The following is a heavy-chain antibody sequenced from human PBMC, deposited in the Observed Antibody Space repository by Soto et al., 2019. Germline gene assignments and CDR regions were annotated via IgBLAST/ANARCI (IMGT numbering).Heavy chain of an antibody. D-gene: IGHD3-9*01. CDR2: ISAYNGNT. CDR3: ARAAYEILTGYYRR. J-gene: IGHJ4*02. Sequence: QVQLVQSGTEVKKPGASVKVSCKASGYTFTSYGISWVRQAPGQGLEWMGWISAYNGNTNYAQKFQDRVTMTTDTSTSTAYMELRSLRSDDTAVYYCARAAYEILTGYYRRWGQGTLVTVSS. V-gene: IGHV1-18*01. CDR1: GYTFTSYG.